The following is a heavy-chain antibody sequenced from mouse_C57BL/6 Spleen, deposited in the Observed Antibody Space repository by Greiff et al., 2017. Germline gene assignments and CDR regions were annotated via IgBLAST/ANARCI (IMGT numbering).Heavy chain of an antibody. CDR2: IQPNSGST. Sequence: VQLQQPGAELVKPGASVKLSCKASGYTFTSYWMHWVKQRPGQGLEWIGMIQPNSGSTNYNEKFKSKATLTVDKSSSTAYMQLSSLTSEDSAVYYCASFSDYGFDYWGQGTTLTVSS. CDR1: GYTFTSYW. V-gene: IGHV1-64*01. CDR3: ASFSDYGFDY. J-gene: IGHJ2*01. D-gene: IGHD2-4*01.